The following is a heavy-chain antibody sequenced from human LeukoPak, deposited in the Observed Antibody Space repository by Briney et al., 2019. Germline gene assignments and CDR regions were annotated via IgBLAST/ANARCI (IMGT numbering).Heavy chain of an antibody. CDR2: IYYSGST. CDR3: ARHEYASSPDY. J-gene: IGHJ4*02. V-gene: IGHV4-39*01. D-gene: IGHD2-2*01. CDR1: GGSISSRSHY. Sequence: SETLSLTCTVSGGSISSRSHYWGWIRQPPGKGLEWIANIYYSGSTYYNPPLQGRFTISVDTSKNQFSLKLRSVTAADTAVYYCARHEYASSPDYWGQGTLVTVSS.